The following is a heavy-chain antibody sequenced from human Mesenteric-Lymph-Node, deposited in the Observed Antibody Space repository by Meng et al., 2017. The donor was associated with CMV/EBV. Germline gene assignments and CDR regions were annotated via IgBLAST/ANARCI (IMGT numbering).Heavy chain of an antibody. V-gene: IGHV4-39*07. J-gene: IGHJ4*02. CDR2: IYHSGST. CDR3: ARAYCSSTSCYKGIFDY. Sequence: SETLSLTCTVSGGSISSSSYYWGWIRQPPGKGLEWIGSIYHSGSTYYNPSLKSRVTISVDTSKNQFSLKLSSVTAADTAVYYCARAYCSSTSCYKGIFDYWGQGTLVTVSS. D-gene: IGHD2-2*02. CDR1: GGSISSSSYY.